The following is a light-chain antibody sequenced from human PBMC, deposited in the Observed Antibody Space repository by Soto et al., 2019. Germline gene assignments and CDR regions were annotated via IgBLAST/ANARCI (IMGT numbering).Light chain of an antibody. CDR2: AAS. CDR3: QHTYSIPHT. V-gene: IGKV1-39*01. J-gene: IGKJ2*01. Sequence: DIQMTQSPSALSASVGDRVTITCRANQNIRRYLNWYQQKPGKAHNLLIYAASNLQSGVPSRFSGTGSGADFTLTISSLHPEGVGTYYCQHTYSIPHTFGQGTKLEIK. CDR1: QNIRRY.